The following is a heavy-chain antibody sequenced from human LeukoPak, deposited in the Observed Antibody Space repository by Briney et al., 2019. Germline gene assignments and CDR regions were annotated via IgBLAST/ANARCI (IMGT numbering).Heavy chain of an antibody. J-gene: IGHJ4*02. V-gene: IGHV4-34*01. D-gene: IGHD1-1*01. CDR2: IKHSGST. Sequence: PSETLSLTCAVYGGSFSGYYWSWIRQPPGKGLEWIGEIKHSGSTNYNPSLKSRVTISVDTSKNQYSLKVTSVTAAETAVYYCARVNGGYWGQGTLVTVPS. CDR1: GGSFSGYY. CDR3: ARVNGGY.